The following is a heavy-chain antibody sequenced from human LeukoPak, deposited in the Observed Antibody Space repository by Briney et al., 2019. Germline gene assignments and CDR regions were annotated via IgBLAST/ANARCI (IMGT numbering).Heavy chain of an antibody. CDR2: ISDNGGST. D-gene: IGHD3-10*01. V-gene: IGHV3-23*01. CDR1: GFTFSSYV. J-gene: IGHJ4*02. Sequence: PGGSLRLSCAASGFTFSSYVMNWVRQAGKGLEWVSAISDNGGSTYYADSLKGRFTISRDNSKNTLYLQMNSLRAEDTAVYHCAKGKGTSAGSFDYWGQGTRVTVSS. CDR3: AKGKGTSAGSFDY.